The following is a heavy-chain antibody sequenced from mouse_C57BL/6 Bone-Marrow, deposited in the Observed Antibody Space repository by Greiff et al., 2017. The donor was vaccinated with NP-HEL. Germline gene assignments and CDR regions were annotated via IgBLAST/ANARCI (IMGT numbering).Heavy chain of an antibody. CDR3: AREAYGNYLYYFDY. Sequence: VQLQQSGAELVKPGASVKLSCKASGYTFTEYTIHWVKQRPGQGLEWIGWIYPGSGNTKYNEKFKGKATLTVDTSSSTAYMQLSSLTSEDSAVYFCAREAYGNYLYYFDYWGQGTTLTVSS. D-gene: IGHD2-1*01. CDR2: IYPGSGNT. V-gene: IGHV1-84*01. J-gene: IGHJ2*01. CDR1: GYTFTEYT.